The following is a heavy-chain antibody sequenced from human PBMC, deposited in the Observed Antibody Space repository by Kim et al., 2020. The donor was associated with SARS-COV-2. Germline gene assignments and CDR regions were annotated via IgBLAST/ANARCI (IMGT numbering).Heavy chain of an antibody. D-gene: IGHD3-22*01. J-gene: IGHJ4*02. CDR1: GYTFTSYG. CDR3: ARAPPYPYDSSGYPTG. V-gene: IGHV1-18*01. Sequence: ASVKVSCKASGYTFTSYGISWVRQAPGQGLEWMGWISAYNGNTNYAQKLQGRVTMTTDTSTSTAYMELRSLRSDDTAVYYCARAPPYPYDSSGYPTGWGQGTLVPVSS. CDR2: ISAYNGNT.